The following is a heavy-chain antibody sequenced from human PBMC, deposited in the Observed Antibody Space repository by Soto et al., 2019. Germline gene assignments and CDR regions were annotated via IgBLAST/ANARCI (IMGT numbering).Heavy chain of an antibody. V-gene: IGHV1-69*13. CDR3: ARVAFRSIAVAGTNNYFDY. CDR2: IIPIFGTA. D-gene: IGHD6-19*01. CDR1: GGTFSSYA. Sequence: SVKVSCKASGGTFSSYAISWVRQAPGQGLEWMGGIIPIFGTANYAQKFQGRVTITADESTSTAYMELSSLRSEDTAVYYCARVAFRSIAVAGTNNYFDYWGQGTLVTVSS. J-gene: IGHJ4*02.